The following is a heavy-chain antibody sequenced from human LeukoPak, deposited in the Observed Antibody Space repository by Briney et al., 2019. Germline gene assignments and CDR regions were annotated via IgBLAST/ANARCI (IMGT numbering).Heavy chain of an antibody. D-gene: IGHD3-22*01. CDR1: GFTFDDYG. CDR2: INWNGGST. V-gene: IGHV3-20*04. Sequence: GGSLRLSCAASGFTFDDYGMSWVRQAPGKGLEWVSGINWNGGSTGYADSVKGRFTISRDNAKNSLYLQMNSLRAEDTALYYCARITLSSGYYHYMGAFDIWGQGTMVTVSS. J-gene: IGHJ3*02. CDR3: ARITLSSGYYHYMGAFDI.